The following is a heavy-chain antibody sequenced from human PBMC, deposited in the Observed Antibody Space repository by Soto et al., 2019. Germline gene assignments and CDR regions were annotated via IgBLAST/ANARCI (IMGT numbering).Heavy chain of an antibody. Sequence: RGSLRLSCAASGFTVSSNYMSWVRQAPGKGLEWVSVIYSGGSTYYADSVKGRFTISRHNSKNTLYLQMNSLRAEDTAVYYCARDRGRKAVAGTYYYYYMDVWGKGTTVTVSS. D-gene: IGHD6-19*01. CDR3: ARDRGRKAVAGTYYYYYMDV. CDR1: GFTVSSNY. CDR2: IYSGGST. J-gene: IGHJ6*03. V-gene: IGHV3-53*04.